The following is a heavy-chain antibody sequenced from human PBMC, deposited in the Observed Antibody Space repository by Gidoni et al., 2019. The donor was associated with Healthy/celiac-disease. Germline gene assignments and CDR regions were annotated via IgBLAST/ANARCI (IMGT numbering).Heavy chain of an antibody. J-gene: IGHJ4*02. CDR2: ISYDGSNK. V-gene: IGHV3-30-3*01. Sequence: QLQLVESGGGVVQPGRSLRISCAASGFTFSSYAMHWVRQAPGKGLEWVAVISYDGSNKYYADSVKGRFTISRDNSKNTLYLQMNSLRAEDTAVYYCARGRPTRETITMVRGVLSYWGQGTLVTVSS. CDR1: GFTFSSYA. CDR3: ARGRPTRETITMVRGVLSY. D-gene: IGHD3-10*01.